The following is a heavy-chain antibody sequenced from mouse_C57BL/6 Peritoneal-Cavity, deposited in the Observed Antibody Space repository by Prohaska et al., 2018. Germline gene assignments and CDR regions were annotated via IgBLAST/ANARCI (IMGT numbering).Heavy chain of an antibody. CDR2: INSDGSAI. CDR3: MRYGNYWYSDG. J-gene: IGHJ1*03. V-gene: IGHV11-2*01. Sequence: EVQLLETGGGLVQPGGSRGLSCEGSGFTFSGFWMSWVRQTPGKTLEWIGDINSDGSAINYAPSIKDRFTIFRDNDKSTLYLQMSNVRSEDTATYFCMRYGNYWYSDGWGTVST. CDR1: GFTFSGFW. D-gene: IGHD2-1*01.